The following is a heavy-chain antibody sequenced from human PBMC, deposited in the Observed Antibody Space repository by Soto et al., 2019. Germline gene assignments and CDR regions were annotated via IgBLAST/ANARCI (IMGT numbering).Heavy chain of an antibody. J-gene: IGHJ6*04. D-gene: IGHD6-25*01. Sequence: PSETLSLTCTVSGGSISSDGYYWTWIRQQPGKGLEWIGYIYYSGSTYYNPSLKSRVTISVDTSKNQFSPKLSSVTAADTAVFFCVIVLRLGGMAVWAYGTSVRVSS. CDR2: IYYSGST. CDR3: VIVLRLGGMAV. V-gene: IGHV4-31*03. CDR1: GGSISSDGYY.